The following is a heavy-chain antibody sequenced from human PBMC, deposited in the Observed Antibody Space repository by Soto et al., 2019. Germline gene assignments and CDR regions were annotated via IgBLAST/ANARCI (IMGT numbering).Heavy chain of an antibody. CDR2: ISDDGINT. CDR3: ARGMITFGGY. Sequence: QVQLVESGEGVVQPGRSLRLSCAASGFTFNNYAMYWVRQAPGKGLEWMAVISDDGINTYYADSVKGRFTISRDNSKNTLYLQMNSLRPEDTAVYYCARGMITFGGYWGQGTLVTVSS. V-gene: IGHV3-30-3*01. CDR1: GFTFNNYA. J-gene: IGHJ4*02. D-gene: IGHD3-16*01.